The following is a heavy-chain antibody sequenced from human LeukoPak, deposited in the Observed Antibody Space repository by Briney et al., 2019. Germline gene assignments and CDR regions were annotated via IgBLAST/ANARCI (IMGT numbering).Heavy chain of an antibody. J-gene: IGHJ4*02. V-gene: IGHV1-2*02. CDR1: GYTFTGYY. Sequence: ASLKVSCKASGYTFTGYYMHWVRQAPGQGLERMGWINPNSGGANYAQKFQGRVTMTRDTSISTGYMELSSLRSDDTAVYYCARSADYSNQHNDYWGQGTLVTVSS. D-gene: IGHD4-11*01. CDR3: ARSADYSNQHNDY. CDR2: INPNSGGA.